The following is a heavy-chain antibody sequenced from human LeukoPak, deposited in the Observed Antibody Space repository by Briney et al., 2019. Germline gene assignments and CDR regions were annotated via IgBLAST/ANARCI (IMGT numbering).Heavy chain of an antibody. J-gene: IGHJ4*02. CDR2: ISDTGGST. CDR1: GFSFSNYA. CDR3: AKEGVMVRGIMGYFDY. D-gene: IGHD3-10*01. Sequence: PGGSLRLSCAASGFSFSNYAMSWVRQAPGKGLEWVSSISDTGGSTYDADSVKGRVTISRDNPKNALHLQMDSLRAEDTAVYYCAKEGVMVRGIMGYFDYWGQGALVIVSS. V-gene: IGHV3-23*01.